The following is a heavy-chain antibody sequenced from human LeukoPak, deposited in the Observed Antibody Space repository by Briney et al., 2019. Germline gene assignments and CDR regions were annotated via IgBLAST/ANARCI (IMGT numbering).Heavy chain of an antibody. CDR2: IYYSGST. V-gene: IGHV4-39*07. D-gene: IGHD3-22*01. J-gene: IGHJ3*02. CDR3: ARVQKDYYDSGGYHSAAAFDI. Sequence: SETLSLTCTVFGGSISSSSYFWGWIRQPPGKGLEWIGSIYYSGSTYYNPSLKSRVTISVDTSKNQFSLKLNSVTAADTAVYYCARVQKDYYDSGGYHSAAAFDIWGQGTMVTVSS. CDR1: GGSISSSSYF.